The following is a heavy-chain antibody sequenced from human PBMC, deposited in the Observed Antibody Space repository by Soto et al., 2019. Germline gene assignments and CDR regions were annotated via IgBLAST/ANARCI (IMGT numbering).Heavy chain of an antibody. J-gene: IGHJ4*02. Sequence: EVQLVESGGGLVKPGGSLRLSCAASGFTFSSYSMNWVRQAPGKGLEWVSSISSSSSYIYYADSVKGRFTISRDNAKNSLYLQMNSLRAEDTAVYYCARDYSYYDSSGYYWGQGTLVTVSS. CDR3: ARDYSYYDSSGYY. CDR2: ISSSSSYI. D-gene: IGHD3-22*01. CDR1: GFTFSSYS. V-gene: IGHV3-21*01.